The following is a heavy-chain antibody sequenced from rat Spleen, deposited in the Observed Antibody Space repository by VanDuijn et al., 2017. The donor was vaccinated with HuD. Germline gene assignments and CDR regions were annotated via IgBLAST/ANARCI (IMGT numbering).Heavy chain of an antibody. CDR3: ARNYPGIGFDY. D-gene: IGHD1-4*01. Sequence: QVQLKESGPGLVQPSQTLSLTCTVSGFSLSNYGVIWVRQPPGKGLEWMGVIWGNGSPNYNSALKSRLSISRDTSKSQVYLKMNSLQTEDIATYYCARNYPGIGFDYWGQGVMVTVSS. CDR2: IWGNGSP. J-gene: IGHJ2*01. V-gene: IGHV2-13*01. CDR1: GFSLSNYG.